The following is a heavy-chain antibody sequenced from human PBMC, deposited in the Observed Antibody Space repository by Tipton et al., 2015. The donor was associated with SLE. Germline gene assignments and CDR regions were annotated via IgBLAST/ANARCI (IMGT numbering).Heavy chain of an antibody. V-gene: IGHV3-7*01. CDR2: IKEDGSEK. Sequence: GSLRLSCAASGFTFRDSWMNWVRQAPGKGLEWVANIKEDGSEKHYVDSVKDRLTISRDNAKKSVYLQMNSLRADDTAVYYCARGKYYFDYWGQGALVTVSS. D-gene: IGHD2/OR15-2a*01. J-gene: IGHJ4*02. CDR3: ARGKYYFDY. CDR1: GFTFRDSW.